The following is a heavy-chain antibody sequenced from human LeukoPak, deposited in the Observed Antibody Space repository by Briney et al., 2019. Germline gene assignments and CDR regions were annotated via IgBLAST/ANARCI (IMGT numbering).Heavy chain of an antibody. CDR1: GYTFTSYG. J-gene: IGHJ4*02. Sequence: ASVKVSYKASGYTFTSYGISWVRQAPGQGLEWMGWISAYNGSTNYAQKLQGRVTMTTDTSTSTAYMELRSLRSDDTAVYYCARGYSSGWYSNEYYFDYWGQGTLVTVSS. CDR2: ISAYNGST. V-gene: IGHV1-18*01. D-gene: IGHD6-19*01. CDR3: ARGYSSGWYSNEYYFDY.